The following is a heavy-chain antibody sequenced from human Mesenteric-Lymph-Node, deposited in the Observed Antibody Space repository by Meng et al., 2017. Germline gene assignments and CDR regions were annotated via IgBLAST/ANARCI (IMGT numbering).Heavy chain of an antibody. J-gene: IGHJ4*02. CDR1: GVSISSNIR. CDR3: ARGKQDAWELLAY. CDR2: IDDSGST. Sequence: LKESGPGLVKASGTLSLTCGVSGVSISSNIRWTWVRQPPGKGLEWIGDIDDSGSTNYNPSLNSRISISLDKSKNHFSLKVNSVTAADTAVYYCARGKQDAWELLAYWGQGALVTVSS. D-gene: IGHD1-26*01. V-gene: IGHV4-4*02.